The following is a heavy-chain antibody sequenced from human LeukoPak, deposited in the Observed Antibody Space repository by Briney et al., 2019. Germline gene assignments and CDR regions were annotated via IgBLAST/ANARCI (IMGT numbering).Heavy chain of an antibody. CDR1: GYTFTSYG. CDR2: IIPIFGTA. D-gene: IGHD6-6*01. V-gene: IGHV1-69*13. Sequence: GASVKVSCKASGYTFTSYGISWVRQAPGQGLEWMGGIIPIFGTANYAQKFQGRVTITADESTSTAYMELSSLRSEDTAVYYCARGGPDSSSDYWGQGTLVTVSS. J-gene: IGHJ4*02. CDR3: ARGGPDSSSDY.